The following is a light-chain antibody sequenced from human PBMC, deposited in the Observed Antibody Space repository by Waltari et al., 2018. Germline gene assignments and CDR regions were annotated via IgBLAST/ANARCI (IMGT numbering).Light chain of an antibody. CDR3: QQLNSYPLT. V-gene: IGKV1-9*01. J-gene: IGKJ3*01. CDR2: AAS. Sequence: IQLTQSPSSLSASVGDRVTITCRASQGISSYLAWYQQKPGKAPKLLIYAASTLQSGVPSRFSGSGSVTDFTLTISSLQPEDFATYYCQQLNSYPLTFGPGTKVDIK. CDR1: QGISSY.